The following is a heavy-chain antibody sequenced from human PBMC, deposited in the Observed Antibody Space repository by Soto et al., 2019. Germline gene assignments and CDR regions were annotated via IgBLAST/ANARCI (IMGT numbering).Heavy chain of an antibody. Sequence: SSETLSLTXTVSGGSISSYYWSWIRQPPGKGLGWIGYIYYSGSTNYNPSLKSRVTISVDTSKNQFSLKLSSVTAADTAVYYCARNNPYDSSGYYYIDYWGQGTLVTVSS. CDR3: ARNNPYDSSGYYYIDY. J-gene: IGHJ4*02. CDR1: GGSISSYY. CDR2: IYYSGST. V-gene: IGHV4-59*01. D-gene: IGHD3-22*01.